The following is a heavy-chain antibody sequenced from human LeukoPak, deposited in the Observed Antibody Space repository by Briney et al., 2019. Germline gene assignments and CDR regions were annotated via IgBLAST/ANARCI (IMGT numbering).Heavy chain of an antibody. CDR3: ARRLTQYDCFDP. CDR1: GDSVSSKSTA. J-gene: IGHJ5*02. V-gene: IGHV6-1*01. D-gene: IGHD2-2*01. CDR2: TYYRSTWYN. Sequence: SQTLSLTCAISGDSVSSKSTAWNWIRQSPSRGLEWLGRTYYRSTWYNDYAVSVRGRITVNPDTSKNQFSLHLNSVAPEDTAVYYCARRLTQYDCFDPWGQGILVTVSS.